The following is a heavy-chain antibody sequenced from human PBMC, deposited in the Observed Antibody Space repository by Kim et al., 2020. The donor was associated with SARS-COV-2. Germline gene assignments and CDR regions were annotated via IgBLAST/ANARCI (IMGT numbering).Heavy chain of an antibody. CDR1: GFTFSSYW. Sequence: GGSLRLSCAASGFTFSSYWMHWVRQAPGKGLVWVSRINSDGSSTSSADSVKGRLSISRDNAKSTLYLQMNSLRAEDTAVYYCKSGDAHAFDIWGQGTMVT. J-gene: IGHJ3*02. CDR2: INSDGSST. V-gene: IGHV3-74*01. CDR3: KSGDAHAFDI. D-gene: IGHD3-10*01.